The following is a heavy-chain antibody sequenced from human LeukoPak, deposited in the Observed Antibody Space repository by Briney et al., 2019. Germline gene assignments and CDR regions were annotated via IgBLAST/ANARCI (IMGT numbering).Heavy chain of an antibody. Sequence: ASVKVSCKTSGYTFTSYAMHWVRQAPGQRLEWMGWINAGNGNTKYSQKFQGRVTITRDTSASTAYMELSSLRSEDTAVYYCARESWLDTAIFFDYWGQGTLVTVSS. D-gene: IGHD5-18*01. CDR3: ARESWLDTAIFFDY. CDR2: INAGNGNT. J-gene: IGHJ4*02. CDR1: GYTFTSYA. V-gene: IGHV1-3*01.